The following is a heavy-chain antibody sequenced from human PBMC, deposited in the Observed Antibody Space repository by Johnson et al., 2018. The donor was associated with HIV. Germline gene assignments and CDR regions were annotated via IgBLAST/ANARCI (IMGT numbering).Heavy chain of an antibody. J-gene: IGHJ3*02. CDR2: ISWDGGST. D-gene: IGHD3-22*01. CDR1: GFTFDDYT. Sequence: EVQLVESGGVVVQPGGSLRLSCAASGFTFDDYTMHWVRQGPGKGLEWVSLISWDGGSTGYTDSVKGRFPISRYNAKNSLYLQMNSLRTEDTALFYCARVLTWVFTSGYRPAPMNDAFDIWGQGTMVTVSS. CDR3: ARVLTWVFTSGYRPAPMNDAFDI. V-gene: IGHV3-43*01.